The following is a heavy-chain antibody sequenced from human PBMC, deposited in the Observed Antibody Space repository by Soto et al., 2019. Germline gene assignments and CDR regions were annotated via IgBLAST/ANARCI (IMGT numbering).Heavy chain of an antibody. D-gene: IGHD6-19*01. J-gene: IGHJ4*02. CDR2: FADGGSGP. Sequence: GESLKISCEASESALSSLAMTWVRQAPGKGLEWVSSFADGGSGPDYADSVKGRFTVSRDTSTNTLYLQMNNLRGDDTAIYYCSFGGGLLSSGWYKYYFDYWGQGTMVTVSS. CDR3: SFGGGLLSSGWYKYYFDY. CDR1: ESALSSLA. V-gene: IGHV3-23*01.